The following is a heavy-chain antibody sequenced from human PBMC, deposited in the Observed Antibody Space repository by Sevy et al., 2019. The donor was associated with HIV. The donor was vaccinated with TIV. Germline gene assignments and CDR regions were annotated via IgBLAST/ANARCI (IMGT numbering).Heavy chain of an antibody. CDR3: TRWKAAQSIFDY. Sequence: GGSLRLSCTASGFTFGDYCMSWVRQAPGKGLEWVAFLKSDVYGGTVDHAASVRGRFVISRVDSKTIAYLQMNDLKTEDIGVYYCTRWKAAQSIFDYWGQGALVTVSS. CDR2: LKSDVYGGTV. D-gene: IGHD6-13*01. J-gene: IGHJ4*02. CDR1: GFTFGDYC. V-gene: IGHV3-49*04.